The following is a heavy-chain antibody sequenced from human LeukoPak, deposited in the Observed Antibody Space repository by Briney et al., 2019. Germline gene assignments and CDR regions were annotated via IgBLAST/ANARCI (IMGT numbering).Heavy chain of an antibody. CDR3: ASGYYFDY. V-gene: IGHV4-59*01. CDR1: GGSISSYY. CDR2: IYDTGIT. Sequence: SETLSLTCTVSGGSISSYYWSWIRQPPGKGLEWIGYIYDTGITNYNPSLKSRVTISVDTSENQFSLKLRSVTAADTAVYYCASGYYFDYWGQGTLVTVSS. J-gene: IGHJ4*02.